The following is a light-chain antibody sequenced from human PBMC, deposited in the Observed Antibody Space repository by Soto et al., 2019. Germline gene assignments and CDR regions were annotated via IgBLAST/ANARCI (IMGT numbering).Light chain of an antibody. V-gene: IGLV2-18*02. Sequence: QSALTQAPSVAGSPGQSVTISCTGTNNDVGGYKGVSWYQQSPGTAPKLIIYEVSNRPSGVPGRLSGSKSGNTASLTISGLQAEDEADYYCFSYTRRDTYVFGPGTKVTVL. CDR3: FSYTRRDTYV. J-gene: IGLJ1*01. CDR2: EVS. CDR1: NNDVGGYKG.